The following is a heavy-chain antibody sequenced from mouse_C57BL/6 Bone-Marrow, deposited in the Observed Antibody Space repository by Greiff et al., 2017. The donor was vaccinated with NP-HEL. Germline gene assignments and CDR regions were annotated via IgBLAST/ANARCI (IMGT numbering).Heavy chain of an antibody. CDR2: IDPENGDT. V-gene: IGHV14-4*01. D-gene: IGHD1-1*01. Sequence: DVKLQESGAELVRPGASVKLSCTASGFNIKDDYMHWVKQRPEQGLEWIGWIDPENGDTEYASKFQGKATITADTSSNTAYLQLSSLTSEDTAVYYCTTYYYGSSYSYWGQGTTLTVSS. J-gene: IGHJ2*01. CDR1: GFNIKDDY. CDR3: TTYYYGSSYSY.